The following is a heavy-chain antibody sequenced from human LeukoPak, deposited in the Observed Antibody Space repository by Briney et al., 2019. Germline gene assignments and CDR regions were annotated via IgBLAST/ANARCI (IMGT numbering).Heavy chain of an antibody. Sequence: SETLSLTCTVSGGSISSYYWRWIRQPAGKGLEWIGRIYTSGSTNYNPSLKSRVTMSVDTSKNQFSLKPSSVTAADTAVYYCAREGYYDSSGYYYGDAFAIWGQGTMVTVSS. J-gene: IGHJ3*02. CDR2: IYTSGST. V-gene: IGHV4-4*07. CDR3: AREGYYDSSGYYYGDAFAI. CDR1: GGSISSYY. D-gene: IGHD3-22*01.